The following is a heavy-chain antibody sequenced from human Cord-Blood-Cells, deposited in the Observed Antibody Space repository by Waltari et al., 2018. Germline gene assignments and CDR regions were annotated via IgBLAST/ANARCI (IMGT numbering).Heavy chain of an antibody. Sequence: QVQLVQSGAEVKKPGASVKVSCTASGYTFTSYDFTWVRQDTGQGLEWMGWMNPNSGNTGYAQKFQGRVTITRNTSISTAYMELSSLRSEDTAVYYCARGVYSSSWDDAFDIWGQGTMVTVSS. CDR1: GYTFTSYD. J-gene: IGHJ3*02. CDR3: ARGVYSSSWDDAFDI. D-gene: IGHD6-13*01. V-gene: IGHV1-8*03. CDR2: MNPNSGNT.